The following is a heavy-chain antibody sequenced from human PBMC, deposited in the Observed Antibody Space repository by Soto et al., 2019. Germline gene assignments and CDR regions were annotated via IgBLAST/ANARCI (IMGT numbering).Heavy chain of an antibody. CDR1: GGSFSGYY. CDR3: ARERDSSSSSYAANNQFDY. D-gene: IGHD6-6*01. V-gene: IGHV4-34*01. CDR2: INHSGGT. Sequence: SETLSLTCAVYGGSFSGYYWSWIRQPPGKGLEWIGEINHSGGTNYNPSLKSRVTISVDTSKNQFSLKLSSVTAADTAVYYCARERDSSSSSYAANNQFDYWGQGTLVTVSS. J-gene: IGHJ4*02.